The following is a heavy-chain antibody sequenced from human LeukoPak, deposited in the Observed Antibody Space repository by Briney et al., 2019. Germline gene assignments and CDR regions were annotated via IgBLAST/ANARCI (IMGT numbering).Heavy chain of an antibody. D-gene: IGHD5-12*01. V-gene: IGHV4-59*01. J-gene: IGHJ4*02. Sequence: SETLSLTCTVSGGSMNTYYWTWIRQPPGKGLEWIGYIYHSGSTKYNPSLKSRVTISVDTSKNQFSLDLSSVTAADTAVYYCARGGYSGKDYNNWGQGTLVTVSS. CDR2: IYHSGST. CDR3: ARGGYSGKDYNN. CDR1: GGSMNTYY.